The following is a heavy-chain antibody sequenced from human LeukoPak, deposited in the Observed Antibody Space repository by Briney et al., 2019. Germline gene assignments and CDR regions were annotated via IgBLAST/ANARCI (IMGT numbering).Heavy chain of an antibody. CDR2: ISGSGGST. Sequence: RGSLRLSCAAPGFTFTSYAMSWVRQAPGKGLEWVSAISGSGGSTYYADSVKGRFTISRDNSKNTLYLQMNSLRAEDTAVYYCAKDRAAMAYYYFDYWGQGTLVTVSS. D-gene: IGHD5-18*01. V-gene: IGHV3-23*01. CDR1: GFTFTSYA. J-gene: IGHJ4*02. CDR3: AKDRAAMAYYYFDY.